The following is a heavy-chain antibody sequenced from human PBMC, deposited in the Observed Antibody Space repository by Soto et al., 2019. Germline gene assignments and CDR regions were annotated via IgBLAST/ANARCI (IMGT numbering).Heavy chain of an antibody. CDR3: AKERPSFFDWSRLHYGMDV. D-gene: IGHD3-9*01. Sequence: PGGSLRLSCAASGFTFSSYAMSWVRQAPGKGLEWVSAISGSGGSTYYADSVKGRFTISRDNSKNTLYLQMNSLRAEDTAVYYCAKERPSFFDWSRLHYGMDVWGQGTTVTVSS. V-gene: IGHV3-23*01. CDR2: ISGSGGST. J-gene: IGHJ6*02. CDR1: GFTFSSYA.